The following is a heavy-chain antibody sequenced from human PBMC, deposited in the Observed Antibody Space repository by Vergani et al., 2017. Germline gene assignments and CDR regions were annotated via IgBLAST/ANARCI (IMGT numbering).Heavy chain of an antibody. J-gene: IGHJ6*02. CDR2: MNPNSGNT. V-gene: IGHV1-8*01. CDR3: ARAVSSSGYGYYYYGMDV. D-gene: IGHD6-13*01. CDR1: GYTFTSYD. Sequence: QVQLVQSGAEVKKPGASVKVSCKASGYTFTSYDINWVRQATGQGLEWMGWMNPNSGNTGYAQKFQGRVTMTRNTSISTAYMELSSLRSEDTAVYYCARAVSSSGYGYYYYGMDVWGQGTTVTVSS.